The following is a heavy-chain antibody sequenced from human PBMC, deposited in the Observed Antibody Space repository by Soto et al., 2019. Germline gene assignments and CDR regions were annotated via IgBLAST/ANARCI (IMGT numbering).Heavy chain of an antibody. D-gene: IGHD6-19*01. CDR3: ARSLRIAVADPLRAFDY. CDR2: IYYSGST. CDR1: GGSISSYY. J-gene: IGHJ4*02. Sequence: PSETLSLTCTVSGGSISSYYWSWIRQPPGKGLEWIGYIYYSGSTNYNPSLKSRVTISVDTSKNQFSLKLSSVTAADTAVYYCARSLRIAVADPLRAFDYWGQGTLVTVSS. V-gene: IGHV4-59*12.